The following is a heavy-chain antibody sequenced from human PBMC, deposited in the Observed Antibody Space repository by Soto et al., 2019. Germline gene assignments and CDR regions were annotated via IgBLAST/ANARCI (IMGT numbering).Heavy chain of an antibody. CDR2: ISGSGSTI. D-gene: IGHD6-13*01. Sequence: ESGGGLVMPGGSLRLSCAASGFTFSDYYMSWFRQAPGKGLEWVSYISGSGSTIHDADSVKGRFTISRDNAKKSLYLQMNSLRAEDTAVYYCARVGSIAAAGTPDYWGQGTLVTVSS. CDR1: GFTFSDYY. CDR3: ARVGSIAAAGTPDY. J-gene: IGHJ4*02. V-gene: IGHV3-11*01.